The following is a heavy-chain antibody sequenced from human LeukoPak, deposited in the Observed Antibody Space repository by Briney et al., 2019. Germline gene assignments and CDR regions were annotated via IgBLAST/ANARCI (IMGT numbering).Heavy chain of an antibody. CDR3: AREAYCSSTSCHEGANAFDI. V-gene: IGHV1-2*04. Sequence: ASVKVSCMASGYTFTGYYMHWVRQAPGQGLEWMGWINPNSGGTNYAQKFQGWVTMTRDTSISTAYMELSRLRSDDTAVYYCAREAYCSSTSCHEGANAFDIWGQGTMVTVSS. CDR1: GYTFTGYY. J-gene: IGHJ3*02. CDR2: INPNSGGT. D-gene: IGHD2-2*01.